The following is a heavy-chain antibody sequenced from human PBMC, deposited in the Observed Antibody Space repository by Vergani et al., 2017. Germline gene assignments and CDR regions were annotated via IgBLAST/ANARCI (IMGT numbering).Heavy chain of an antibody. D-gene: IGHD2-15*01. V-gene: IGHV3-30*02. J-gene: IGHJ4*02. CDR3: ARDRAYCHEGSCAL. Sequence: QVQLVQSGGGVVQPGGSLRLSCVASGFTFNRYSMQWVRQAPGKGLEWVAYVLFDGSNEYYADSVKGRFIVSRDNSNDALYLQMNSLRTDDTAVYYCARDRAYCHEGSCALWGQGSVVTVSS. CDR2: VLFDGSNE. CDR1: GFTFNRYS.